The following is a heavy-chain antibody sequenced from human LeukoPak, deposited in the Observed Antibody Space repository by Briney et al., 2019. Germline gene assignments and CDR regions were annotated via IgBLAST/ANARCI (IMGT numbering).Heavy chain of an antibody. D-gene: IGHD6-13*01. V-gene: IGHV3-23*01. CDR1: GFTFSSYW. J-gene: IGHJ4*02. CDR3: AALIGGSSSLTHFDY. Sequence: GGSLRLSCAASGFTFSSYWMSWVRQAPGKGLEWVSAISGSGGSTYYADSVKGRFTISRDNSKNTLYLQMNSLRAEDTAVYYCAALIGGSSSLTHFDYWGQGTLVTVSS. CDR2: ISGSGGST.